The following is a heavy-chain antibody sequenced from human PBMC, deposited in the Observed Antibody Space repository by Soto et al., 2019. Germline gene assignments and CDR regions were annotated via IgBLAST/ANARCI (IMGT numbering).Heavy chain of an antibody. CDR3: ARGSSAIKQRLAPPNYYYYYGMDV. CDR1: GGSFSGYY. J-gene: IGHJ6*02. CDR2: INHSGST. V-gene: IGHV4-34*01. D-gene: IGHD6-25*01. Sequence: ASETLSLTCAVYGGSFSGYYWSWIRQPPGKGLEWIGEINHSGSTNYNPSLKSRVTISVDTSKNQFSLKLSSVTAADTAVYYCARGSSAIKQRLAPPNYYYYYGMDVWGQGTTVTVSS.